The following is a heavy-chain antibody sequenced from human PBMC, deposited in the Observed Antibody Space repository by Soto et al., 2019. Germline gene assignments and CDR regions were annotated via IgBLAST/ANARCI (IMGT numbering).Heavy chain of an antibody. Sequence: SETLSLTCAVSGYSISTGFNWAWIRQPPGKGLEWIGSIYHSGSTYYNLSLKSRLTISVDKSKNEFYLKMRSVTAADTAVYYCAYLRGFTGYPGDWGQGTLVTVSS. CDR2: IYHSGST. J-gene: IGHJ4*02. CDR1: GYSISTGFN. D-gene: IGHD3-16*01. V-gene: IGHV4-38-2*01. CDR3: AYLRGFTGYPGD.